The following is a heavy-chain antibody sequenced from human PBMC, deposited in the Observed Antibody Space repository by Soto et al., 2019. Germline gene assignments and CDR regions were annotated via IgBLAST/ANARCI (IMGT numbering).Heavy chain of an antibody. J-gene: IGHJ5*01. Sequence: QLLESGGGLVQPGGSLRLSCTASGFNFNNQAMSWIRQAPGKGLEWVSTISGSGATSLYADSVKGRFTIFKDSSQAYLDLKSMRVEDSATYYCAKTETMVVVTVQPRWFDSWGRGTLVTVS. CDR2: ISGSGATS. CDR1: GFNFNNQA. D-gene: IGHD2-21*02. V-gene: IGHV3-23*01. CDR3: AKTETMVVVTVQPRWFDS.